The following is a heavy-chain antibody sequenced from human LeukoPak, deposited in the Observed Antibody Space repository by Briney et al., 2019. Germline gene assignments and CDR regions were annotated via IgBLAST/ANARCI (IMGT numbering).Heavy chain of an antibody. CDR3: ATWGEYYYDSSGYYFDY. V-gene: IGHV4-39*01. D-gene: IGHD3-22*01. Sequence: SETLSLTCTVSGGSISSSSYYWGWIRQPPGKGLEWIGSIYYSGSTYYNPSLKSRVTISVDTSKNQFSLKLSSVTAADTAVYYCATWGEYYYDSSGYYFDYWGQGTLVTVSS. CDR1: GGSISSSSYY. CDR2: IYYSGST. J-gene: IGHJ4*02.